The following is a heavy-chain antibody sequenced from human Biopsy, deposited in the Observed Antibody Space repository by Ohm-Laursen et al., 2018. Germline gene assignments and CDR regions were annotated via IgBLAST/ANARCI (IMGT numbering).Heavy chain of an antibody. D-gene: IGHD3-22*01. CDR1: GGPIDSYY. CDR2: IYFTGST. J-gene: IGHJ2*01. V-gene: IGHV4-59*01. CDR3: ARDRGYYSDRTVPGYFDL. Sequence: SDTLSLTCSVSGGPIDSYYWSWIRQPPGKALEWIGYIYFTGSTDYNPSLQSRVTISVDTSKNHFSLRLRSVTPADTAIYYCARDRGYYSDRTVPGYFDLWGRGTLVTVS.